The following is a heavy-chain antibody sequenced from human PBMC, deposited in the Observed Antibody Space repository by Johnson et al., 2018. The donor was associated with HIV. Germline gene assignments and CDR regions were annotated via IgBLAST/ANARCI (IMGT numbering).Heavy chain of an antibody. V-gene: IGHV3-66*01. CDR3: ARDGDINRYCSNGVCSDAFDI. CDR2: IYSGGST. CDR1: GFTVSSNY. J-gene: IGHJ3*02. D-gene: IGHD2-8*01. Sequence: VQVVESGGGVVQPGRSLRLSCAASGFTVSSNYMSWVRQAPGKGLEWVSVIYSGGSTYYADSVKGRFTISSDNSKNTLYLQMNSLRAEDTAVYYCARDGDINRYCSNGVCSDAFDIWGQGTMVTVSS.